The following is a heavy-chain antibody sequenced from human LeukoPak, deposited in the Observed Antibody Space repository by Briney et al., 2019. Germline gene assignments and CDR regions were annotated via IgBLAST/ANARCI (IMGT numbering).Heavy chain of an antibody. CDR1: GGTFNNSA. V-gene: IGHV1-69*05. CDR3: ASYKGSWYWFDP. CDR2: IMPLFGTA. D-gene: IGHD6-13*01. J-gene: IGHJ5*02. Sequence: SVKVSCKTSGGTFNNSAISWVRQAPGQGLEWLGGIMPLFGTAGYAQKFQGRVTITTDESTSTAYMELSSLRSEDTAVYYCASYKGSWYWFDPWGQGTLVTVSS.